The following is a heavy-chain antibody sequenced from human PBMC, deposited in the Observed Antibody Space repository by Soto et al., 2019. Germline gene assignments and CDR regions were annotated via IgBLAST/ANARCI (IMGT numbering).Heavy chain of an antibody. D-gene: IGHD2-8*01. CDR2: ISGNGATT. CDR1: GFSFTFYA. Sequence: EVQLLQSGGGLVQPGGSLRLSCEASGFSFTFYAMSWVRQAPGKGLEWVSAISGNGATTFYADAMKGRFTISRDNSRDTLYLPMNRLRAEDTAVSFCAREQCSPLDRYCADGGVDWVDPWGRGSLVTVSS. V-gene: IGHV3-23*01. J-gene: IGHJ5*02. CDR3: AREQCSPLDRYCADGGVDWVDP.